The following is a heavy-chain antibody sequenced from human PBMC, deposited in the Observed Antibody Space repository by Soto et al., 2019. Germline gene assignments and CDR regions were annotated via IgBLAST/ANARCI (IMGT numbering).Heavy chain of an antibody. Sequence: PSETLSLTCAVYGGSFSGYYWSWIRQPPGKGLEWIGEINHSGSTNYNPSLKSRVTISVDTSKNQFSLKLSSVTAADTAVYYCAREGIAAAVNYYYYYMDVWGKGTTVTVSS. D-gene: IGHD6-13*01. V-gene: IGHV4-34*01. CDR3: AREGIAAAVNYYYYYMDV. CDR1: GGSFSGYY. J-gene: IGHJ6*03. CDR2: INHSGST.